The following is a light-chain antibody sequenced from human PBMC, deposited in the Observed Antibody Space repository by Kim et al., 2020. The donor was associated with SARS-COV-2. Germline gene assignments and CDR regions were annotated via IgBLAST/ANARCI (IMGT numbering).Light chain of an antibody. CDR2: DAA. CDR3: HQSPSRIT. CDR1: RSAVPY. J-gene: IGKJ5*01. V-gene: IGKV3-11*01. Sequence: SLAPGERSSRSCRAIRSAVPYLARYQQKVRQAPRLLIYDAANRASDTPARFSASGYVTDFTLTISSLEPEDFAGYYCHQSPSRITFGQGTRLEIK.